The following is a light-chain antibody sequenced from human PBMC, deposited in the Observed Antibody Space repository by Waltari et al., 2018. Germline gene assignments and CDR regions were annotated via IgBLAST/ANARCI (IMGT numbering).Light chain of an antibody. CDR1: SSNIGRNS. J-gene: IGLJ2*01. V-gene: IGLV1-44*01. CDR3: AAWDDSLTLVV. Sequence: QSVLTQPPSASGTTGQRVTISCSGTSSNIGRNSVNWYQQLPGMAPKLLIYSSSQRPSGVPDRFSASKSGTSATLAISGPQSEDEADYYCAAWDDSLTLVVFGGGTKLTVL. CDR2: SSS.